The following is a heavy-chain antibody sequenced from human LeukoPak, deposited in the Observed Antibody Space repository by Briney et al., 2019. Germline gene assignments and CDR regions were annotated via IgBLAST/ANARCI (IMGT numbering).Heavy chain of an antibody. J-gene: IGHJ5*02. D-gene: IGHD6-19*01. V-gene: IGHV3-74*01. Sequence: GGSLRLSCAASGFTFSSYWMHWVRQAPGKGLVWVSRISSDGSTTTYADSVKGRFTISRDNAKNTLYLQMNSLRAEDTAVYYCAGALYSSGWYDNWGQGTLVTVSS. CDR3: AGALYSSGWYDN. CDR1: GFTFSSYW. CDR2: ISSDGSTT.